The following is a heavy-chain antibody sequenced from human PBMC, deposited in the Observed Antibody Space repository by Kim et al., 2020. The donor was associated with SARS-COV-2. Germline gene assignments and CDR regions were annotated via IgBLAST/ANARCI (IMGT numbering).Heavy chain of an antibody. V-gene: IGHV5-10-1*01. Sequence: GESLKISCKGSGYSFTSYWISWVRQMPGKGLEWMGRIDPSDSYTNYSPSFQGHVTISADKSISTAYLQWSSLKASDTAMYYCARTTMVRGVISYYYYGMDVWGQGTTVTVSS. J-gene: IGHJ6*02. CDR1: GYSFTSYW. D-gene: IGHD3-10*01. CDR2: IDPSDSYT. CDR3: ARTTMVRGVISYYYYGMDV.